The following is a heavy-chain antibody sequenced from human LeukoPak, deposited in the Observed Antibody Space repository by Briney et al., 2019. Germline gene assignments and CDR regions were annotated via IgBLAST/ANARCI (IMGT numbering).Heavy chain of an antibody. CDR2: IYYTGST. Sequence: PSETLSLTCTVSGGSINSYYWSWVRQPPGKGLEWIGFIYYTGSTNYNPSLKSRVTISVDTSKNQFSLKLSSVTAADTAVYYCARTTSIAAQHGSFDPWGQGTLVTVSS. D-gene: IGHD6-6*01. J-gene: IGHJ5*02. V-gene: IGHV4-59*01. CDR3: ARTTSIAAQHGSFDP. CDR1: GGSINSYY.